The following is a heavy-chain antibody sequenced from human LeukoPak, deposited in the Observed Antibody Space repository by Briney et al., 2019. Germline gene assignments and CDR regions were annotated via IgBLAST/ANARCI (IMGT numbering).Heavy chain of an antibody. Sequence: ASVKVSCKASGYTFSRYGINWVRQAPGQGLEWMGWISVYNGYTDFAQKLQGRVTMTTDTSTSTASMELSSLRSDDTAVYYCARVGINRLMWSGEKNYYYYMDVWGKGTTVTISS. CDR2: ISVYNGYT. CDR3: ARVGINRLMWSGEKNYYYYMDV. J-gene: IGHJ6*03. D-gene: IGHD3-10*01. CDR1: GYTFSRYG. V-gene: IGHV1-18*01.